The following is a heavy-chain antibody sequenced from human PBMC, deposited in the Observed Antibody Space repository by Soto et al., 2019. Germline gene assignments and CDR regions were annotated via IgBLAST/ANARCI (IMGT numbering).Heavy chain of an antibody. V-gene: IGHV3-53*02. CDR2: IYSNGDT. CDR3: ARKSDSSPVPEADGV. CDR1: GFSVGSNY. J-gene: IGHJ4*02. D-gene: IGHD2-8*01. Sequence: EVQLVETGGGLIQPGGSLRLSCAASGFSVGSNYMTWVRQSPGKGLEWVSLIYSNGDTDYADSVKGRFSISRDNFTNTLYLQMNNLRAEDPAVYHCARKSDSSPVPEADGVWGRGTLVTVSS.